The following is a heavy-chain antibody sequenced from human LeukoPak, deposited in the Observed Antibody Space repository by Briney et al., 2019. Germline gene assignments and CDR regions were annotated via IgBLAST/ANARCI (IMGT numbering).Heavy chain of an antibody. CDR2: ISYDGSNK. Sequence: PGGSLRLSCAASGFTFSSYAMHWVRQAPGKGLEWVAVISYDGSNKYYADSVKGRFTISRDNSKNTLYLQMNSLRAEDTAVYYCAKATLAWELLYLDYWGQGTLVTVSS. CDR3: AKATLAWELLYLDY. V-gene: IGHV3-30*04. J-gene: IGHJ4*02. CDR1: GFTFSSYA. D-gene: IGHD1-26*01.